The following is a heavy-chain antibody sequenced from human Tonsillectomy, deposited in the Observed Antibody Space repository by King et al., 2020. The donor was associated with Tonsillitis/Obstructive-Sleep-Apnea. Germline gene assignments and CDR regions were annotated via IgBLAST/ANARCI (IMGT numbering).Heavy chain of an antibody. V-gene: IGHV5-10-1*03. CDR1: GYNFTTYW. J-gene: IGHJ6*02. Sequence: VQLVESGAEVKKPGESLRISCKGSGYNFTTYWISWVRQMPGKGLEWMGRIDPSDSYTKYSPSFQGHVTMSADRSISTAYLQWSSLKASDTAMYYCARQGMDVWGQGTTVTVSS. CDR2: IDPSDSYT. CDR3: ARQGMDV.